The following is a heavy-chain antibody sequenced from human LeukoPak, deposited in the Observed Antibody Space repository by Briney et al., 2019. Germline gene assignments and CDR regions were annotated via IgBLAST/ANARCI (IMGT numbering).Heavy chain of an antibody. CDR1: GFTLSSYW. CDR2: IKSDGRT. Sequence: PGGSLRLSCAASGFTLSSYWMHWVRQAPGKGLVWVSRIKSDGRTNYADSVKGRFTISRDNAKNTVSLQMNSLRAEDTGVYYCARHADIVVVPAAKGGIDYWGQGTLVTVSS. D-gene: IGHD2-2*01. J-gene: IGHJ4*02. V-gene: IGHV3-74*01. CDR3: ARHADIVVVPAAKGGIDY.